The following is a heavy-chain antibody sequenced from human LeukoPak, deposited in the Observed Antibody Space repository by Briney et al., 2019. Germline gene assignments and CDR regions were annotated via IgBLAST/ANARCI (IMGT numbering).Heavy chain of an antibody. CDR1: GYIFTSYW. CDR2: IYPGDSDT. J-gene: IGHJ4*02. CDR3: ARYDSSGYFQG. V-gene: IGHV5-51*01. Sequence: GASLKISCQGSGYIFTSYWIGWVRQLPGKGLEWMGIIYPGDSDTRYSPSFQGQVTISADKSISTAYLQWSSLKASDTAMYYCARYDSSGYFQGWGQGTLVTVSS. D-gene: IGHD3-22*01.